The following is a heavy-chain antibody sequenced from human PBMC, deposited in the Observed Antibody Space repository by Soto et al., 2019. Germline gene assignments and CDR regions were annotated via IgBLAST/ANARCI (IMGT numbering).Heavy chain of an antibody. CDR1: GFTFGDYY. V-gene: IGHV3-11*06. CDR3: ARLRVGVNWYFDL. Sequence: QMQLVESGGDLVKPGGSLRLSCDASGFTFGDYYMSWIRQVPGQGLEWLAFISSSGSYTKYSDSMRGRLTVSRDNGQNSLYLQTNSLRVDDTGVYYCARLRVGVNWYFDLWGRGTMVPVSA. CDR2: ISSSGSYT. D-gene: IGHD1-26*01. J-gene: IGHJ2*01.